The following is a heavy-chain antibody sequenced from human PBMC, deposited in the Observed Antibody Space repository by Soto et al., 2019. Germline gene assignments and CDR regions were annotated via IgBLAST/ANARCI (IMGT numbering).Heavy chain of an antibody. CDR2: IYYRGGT. V-gene: IGHV4-31*03. CDR1: GGSISSGGYY. D-gene: IGHD4-17*01. J-gene: IGHJ2*01. CDR3: TTEGGDYTIDL. Sequence: QVQLQESGPGLVKPSQTLSLTCTVSGGSISSGGYYWSWIRQHPGKGLEWIGYIYYRGGTYYNPSLQSRVTISVDTSKSQFSLNLSSVTAADTAVYYCTTEGGDYTIDLWGRATLVTVSS.